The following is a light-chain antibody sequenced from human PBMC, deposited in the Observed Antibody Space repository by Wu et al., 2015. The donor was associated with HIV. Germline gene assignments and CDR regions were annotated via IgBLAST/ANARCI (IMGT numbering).Light chain of an antibody. CDR3: QQYGSSPQVT. Sequence: EIVLTQSPGTLSWSPGERATLSCRASQSVSSSYLAWYQQKPGQAPRLLIYGASSRATGIPDRFSGSGSGTDFTLTISRLEPEDFAVYFCQQYGSSPQVTFGGGTKVEIK. V-gene: IGKV3-20*01. CDR1: QSVSSSY. J-gene: IGKJ4*01. CDR2: GAS.